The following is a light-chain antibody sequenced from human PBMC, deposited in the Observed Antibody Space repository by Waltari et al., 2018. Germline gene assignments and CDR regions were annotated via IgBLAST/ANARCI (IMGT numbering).Light chain of an antibody. V-gene: IGKV2-30*02. CDR2: QVS. CDR3: MQGSHWPPWT. Sequence: EVVMTQSPLSLPVTLGQPASLSCRSSQSLAHTDGYTYLNWFHQRPGQSPRRLLYQVSNRDSGVPDRFSGSGSGTEFTLKISSVEAEDVGVYYCMQGSHWPPWTFGQGTRVEIK. CDR1: QSLAHTDGYTY. J-gene: IGKJ1*01.